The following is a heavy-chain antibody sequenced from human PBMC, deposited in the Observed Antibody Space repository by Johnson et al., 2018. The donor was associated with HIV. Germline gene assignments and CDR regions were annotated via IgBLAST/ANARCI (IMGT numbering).Heavy chain of an antibody. V-gene: IGHV3-30*18. D-gene: IGHD7-27*01. CDR2: ISDDGCNK. CDR1: GFTFSSFC. CDR3: TKDRTNWGYDAFDI. Sequence: QVQLVESGGGVVQPGRSLRLSCAASGFTFSSFCMHWVRQDPGKGLEWMTIISDDGCNKNYADSVKGRFTVSRDNSKNTLYLQMNSLRADDTAVYFCTKDRTNWGYDAFDIWGQGTMVTVSS. J-gene: IGHJ3*02.